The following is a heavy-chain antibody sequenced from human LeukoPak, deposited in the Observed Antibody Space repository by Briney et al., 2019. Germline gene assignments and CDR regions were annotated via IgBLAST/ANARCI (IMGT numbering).Heavy chain of an antibody. D-gene: IGHD1-14*01. Sequence: SETLSLTCAVYGGSFSGYYWSWIRQPPGKGLEWIGEINHSGSTNYNPSLKSRVTISVDTSKNQFSLKLSSVTTADTAVYYCARVGNRAYYYSYYMDVWGKGTTVTVSS. V-gene: IGHV4-34*01. J-gene: IGHJ6*03. CDR1: GGSFSGYY. CDR3: ARVGNRAYYYSYYMDV. CDR2: INHSGST.